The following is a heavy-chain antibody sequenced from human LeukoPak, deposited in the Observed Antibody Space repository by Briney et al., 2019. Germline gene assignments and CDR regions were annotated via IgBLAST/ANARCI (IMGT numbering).Heavy chain of an antibody. CDR1: GFTFSSYG. D-gene: IGHD1-20*01. CDR2: IWYDGSNK. V-gene: IGHV3-33*01. Sequence: PGRSLRLSCAASGFTFSSYGMHWVRQAPGKGLEWVAVIWYDGSNKYYADSVKGRFTISRDNSENTMYLQMNSLRAEDTAVYYCARDRYQADANWNYFDYWGQGTLVTVSS. CDR3: ARDRYQADANWNYFDY. J-gene: IGHJ4*02.